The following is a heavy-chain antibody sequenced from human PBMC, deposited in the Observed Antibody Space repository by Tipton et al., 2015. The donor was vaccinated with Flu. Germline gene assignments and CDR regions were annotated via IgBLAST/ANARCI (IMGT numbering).Heavy chain of an antibody. CDR3: ARDSGDSSGYYSEVWFDP. V-gene: IGHV4-59*01. Sequence: TLSLTCTVSGGSISSYYWSWIRQPPGKGLEWIGYIYYSGSTNYNPSLKSRVTISVDTSKNQFSLKLSSVTAADTAVYHCARDSGDSSGYYSEVWFDPWGQGTLVTVSS. CDR1: GGSISSYY. J-gene: IGHJ5*02. CDR2: IYYSGST. D-gene: IGHD3-22*01.